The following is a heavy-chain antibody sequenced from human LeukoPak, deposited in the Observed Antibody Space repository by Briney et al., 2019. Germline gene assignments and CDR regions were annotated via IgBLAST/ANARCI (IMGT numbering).Heavy chain of an antibody. CDR2: IYYTGST. CDR3: ATQHRGYGPSLLVDV. V-gene: IGHV4-39*01. J-gene: IGHJ6*04. Sequence: PSETLSLTCTVSGGSISSTSYYWGWIRQPPGRGLGWLGSIYYTGSTYYNPSLRSRVTISLDTSKNQFSLKLTSVTAADTAVYYCATQHRGYGPSLLVDVWGKGTTVTVSS. D-gene: IGHD5-12*01. CDR1: GGSISSTSYY.